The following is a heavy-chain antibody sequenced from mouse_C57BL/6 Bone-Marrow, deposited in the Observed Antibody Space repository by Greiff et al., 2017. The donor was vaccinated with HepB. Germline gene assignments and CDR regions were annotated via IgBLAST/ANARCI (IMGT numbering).Heavy chain of an antibody. CDR3: ARAITTMGYFDV. Sequence: EVQLVESGPSLVRPSQTLSLTCTVTGFSINSDCYWIWIRQFPGNKLEYIGYTFYSGITYYNPSLESRTYITRDTSKNQSSLKLSSVTTEDTATYYCARAITTMGYFDVWGTGTTVTVSS. D-gene: IGHD1-2*01. CDR2: TFYSGIT. CDR1: GFSINSDCY. V-gene: IGHV3-3*01. J-gene: IGHJ1*03.